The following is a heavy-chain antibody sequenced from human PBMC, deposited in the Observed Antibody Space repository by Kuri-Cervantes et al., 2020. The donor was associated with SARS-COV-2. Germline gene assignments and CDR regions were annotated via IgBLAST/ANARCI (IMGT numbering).Heavy chain of an antibody. J-gene: IGHJ4*02. Sequence: ASVKVSCKASGYTFINYDINWVRQATGQGLEWMGMVKTNSGNTLYAQIFQGRVTMTRDTSTSTVYLELSSLTSEDTAIYYCYCAPKEGFDSWGQGTLVTVSS. CDR3: YCAPKEGFDS. CDR2: VKTNSGNT. CDR1: GYTFINYD. D-gene: IGHD2-21*01. V-gene: IGHV1-8*02.